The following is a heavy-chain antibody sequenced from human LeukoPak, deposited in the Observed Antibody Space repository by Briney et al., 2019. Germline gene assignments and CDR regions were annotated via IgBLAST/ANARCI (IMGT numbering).Heavy chain of an antibody. D-gene: IGHD3-10*01. J-gene: IGHJ4*02. CDR1: GGSISTNSYF. V-gene: IGHV4-39*01. Sequence: PSETLSLTCTVSGGSISTNSYFWDWIRQSPGKGLEWIGSVYQTGGTYYNPSLRSRVTISVDTSKNQFSLKLRSVTAADTAVYYCGRRTYYYGSGSLGYFDYWGQGTLVTVSS. CDR2: VYQTGGT. CDR3: GRRTYYYGSGSLGYFDY.